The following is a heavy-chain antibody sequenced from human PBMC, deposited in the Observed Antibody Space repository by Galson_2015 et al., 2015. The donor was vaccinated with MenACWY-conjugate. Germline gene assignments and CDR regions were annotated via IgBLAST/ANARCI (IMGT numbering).Heavy chain of an antibody. CDR3: ANGGGWATYYMDV. CDR1: GFTFSSFA. CDR2: LSGSGSTT. Sequence: SLRLSCAASGFTFSSFAMSWVRQAPGKGLECVSGLSGSGSTTDYADSVKGRFTISRDNSKNTLYLQMKSLRAEDTALYYCANGGGWATYYMDVWGKGTTVTVSS. J-gene: IGHJ6*03. V-gene: IGHV3-23*01. D-gene: IGHD6-19*01.